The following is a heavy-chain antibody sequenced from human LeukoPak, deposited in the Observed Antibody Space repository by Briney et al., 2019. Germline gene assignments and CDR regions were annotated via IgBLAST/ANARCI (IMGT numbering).Heavy chain of an antibody. V-gene: IGHV4-59*08. CDR1: GGSISGYY. J-gene: IGHJ4*02. CDR3: TRHRQWLGPFDY. CDR2: IHYSGTT. D-gene: IGHD6-19*01. Sequence: SETLSLSCTVSGGSISGYYWSWIRQPPGNGLEWIAYIHYSGTTTYNPSLKSRVTISVDTSKNQFSLKLNSVTAADTAVYYCTRHRQWLGPFDYWGQGTLVTVSS.